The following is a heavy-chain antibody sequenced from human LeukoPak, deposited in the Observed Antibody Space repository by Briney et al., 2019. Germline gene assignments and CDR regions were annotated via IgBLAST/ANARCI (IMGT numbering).Heavy chain of an antibody. J-gene: IGHJ4*02. D-gene: IGHD1-26*01. V-gene: IGHV4-61*02. Sequence: PSQTLSLTCTVSGGSISSGSYYWSWIRQPAGKGLEWIGRIYTSGSTNYNPSLKSRVTISVDTSKNQFSLKLSSVTAAVTAVYYCAREQGGSPFDYWGQGTLVTVSS. CDR3: AREQGGSPFDY. CDR1: GGSISSGSYY. CDR2: IYTSGST.